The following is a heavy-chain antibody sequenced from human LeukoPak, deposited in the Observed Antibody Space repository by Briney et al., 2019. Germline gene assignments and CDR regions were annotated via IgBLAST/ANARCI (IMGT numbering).Heavy chain of an antibody. D-gene: IGHD4-17*01. CDR1: GGSFSSGGYY. CDR2: IYYSGRT. V-gene: IGHV4-31*03. J-gene: IGHJ5*02. CDR3: ARVRDGDYGYIGFDP. Sequence: PSQTLSLTCTVSGGSFSSGGYYWSWIRQHPGRGLEWIGYIYYSGRTYYNPSLKSRVTISVDTSKNQFSLKLSSVTAADTAVYHCARVRDGDYGYIGFDPWGQGTLVTVSS.